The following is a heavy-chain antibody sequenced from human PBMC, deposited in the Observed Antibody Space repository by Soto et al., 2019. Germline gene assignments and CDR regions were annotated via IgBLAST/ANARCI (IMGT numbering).Heavy chain of an antibody. Sequence: PGGSLRLACAASGFTFSSYSMNWVRQAPGKGLEWVSSISSSSSYIYYADSVKGRFTISRDNAKNSLYLQMNSLRAEDTAVYYCASDGGGGSSSWSPLDYWGQGTLVTVGS. V-gene: IGHV3-21*01. CDR2: ISSSSSYI. J-gene: IGHJ4*02. D-gene: IGHD6-13*01. CDR3: ASDGGGGSSSWSPLDY. CDR1: GFTFSSYS.